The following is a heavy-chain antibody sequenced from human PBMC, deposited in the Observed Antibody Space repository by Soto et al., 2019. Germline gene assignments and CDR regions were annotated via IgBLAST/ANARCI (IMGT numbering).Heavy chain of an antibody. V-gene: IGHV3-23*01. Sequence: EVQLLESGGGLVQPGGSLRLSCAASGFTFSSYAMSWVRQAPGKGLEWVSAISGSGGSTYYADSVKGRFTISRDNSKNTRYLQMNSRRAEDTAVYYCALDAVAAAGIAWGGCFDPWGQGTLVTVSS. D-gene: IGHD6-13*01. CDR2: ISGSGGST. J-gene: IGHJ5*02. CDR3: ALDAVAAAGIAWGGCFDP. CDR1: GFTFSSYA.